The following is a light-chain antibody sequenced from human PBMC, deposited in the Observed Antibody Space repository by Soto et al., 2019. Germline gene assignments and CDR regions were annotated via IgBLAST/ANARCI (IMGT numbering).Light chain of an antibody. CDR1: QSLVYIDGNTY. CDR2: KVS. Sequence: DVVMPQSPLSLPVTLGQPASISCRSSQSLVYIDGNTYLNWFQHRPGQSHRRVIYKVSNRDSGVPDRFSGRVSGPDCPLSLSSVEAQYVGVEYFIHVRYWSYTLGQGTKLELK. CDR3: IHVRYWSYT. J-gene: IGKJ2*01. V-gene: IGKV2-30*01.